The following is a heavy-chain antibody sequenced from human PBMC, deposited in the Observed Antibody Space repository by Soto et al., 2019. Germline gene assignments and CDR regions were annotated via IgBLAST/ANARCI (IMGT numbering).Heavy chain of an antibody. CDR1: GASIRSGSYY. CDR2: ISNSGST. CDR3: ARAVYSNHVY. V-gene: IGHV4-31*03. J-gene: IGHJ4*02. D-gene: IGHD4-4*01. Sequence: SETLSLTNTVSGASIRSGSYYWSWIRKLPGKGLEWIGYISNSGSTYYNPSLKSRVTISVDTSKNQFSLRVSSVTAADTAVYYCARAVYSNHVYWGQGTLVTVSS.